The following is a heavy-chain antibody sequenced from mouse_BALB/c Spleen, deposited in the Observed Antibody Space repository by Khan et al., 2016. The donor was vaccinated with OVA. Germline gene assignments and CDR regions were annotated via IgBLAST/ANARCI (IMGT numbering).Heavy chain of an antibody. V-gene: IGHV1-9*01. CDR1: GFTFSNYW. D-gene: IGHD1-1*01. CDR3: SLYGSRGDY. CDR2: ILPGSNIT. Sequence: QVQLQQSGAELMKPGASVKISCKATGFTFSNYWIEWIKQRPGHGLEWIGQILPGSNITNYNEKFKGKAPFTAETSSNTAYMQLSSLTSEDSAVYYCSLYGSRGDYWGQGTTVTVSS. J-gene: IGHJ2*01.